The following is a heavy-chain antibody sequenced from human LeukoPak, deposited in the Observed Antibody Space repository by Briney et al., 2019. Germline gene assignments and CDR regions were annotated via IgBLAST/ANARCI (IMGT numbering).Heavy chain of an antibody. CDR3: ARDLRYQLLWYYYYGMDV. CDR1: GFTFSDYY. J-gene: IGHJ6*02. Sequence: PGGSLRLSCAASGFTFSDYYMSWIRQAPGKGLEWVSYISSSGSTIYYADSVKGRFTISRGNAKNSLYLQMNSLRAEDTAVYYCARDLRYQLLWYYYYGMDVWGQGTTVTVSS. D-gene: IGHD2-2*01. CDR2: ISSSGSTI. V-gene: IGHV3-11*01.